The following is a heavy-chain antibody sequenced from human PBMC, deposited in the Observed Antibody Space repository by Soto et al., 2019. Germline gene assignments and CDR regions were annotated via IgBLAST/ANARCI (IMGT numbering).Heavy chain of an antibody. D-gene: IGHD6-19*01. Sequence: QVQLVESGGGVVQPGRSLRLSCAASGFTFSSYAMHWVRQAPGKGLEWVAVISYDGSNKYYADSVKGRFTISRDNSENTLYLQMNSLRAEDTAVYYCASLIEQWLIVSGMDVWGQGTTVTVSS. V-gene: IGHV3-30-3*01. J-gene: IGHJ6*02. CDR3: ASLIEQWLIVSGMDV. CDR1: GFTFSSYA. CDR2: ISYDGSNK.